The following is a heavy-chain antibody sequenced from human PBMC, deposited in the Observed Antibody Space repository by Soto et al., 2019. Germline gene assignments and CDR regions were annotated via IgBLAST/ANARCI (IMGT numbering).Heavy chain of an antibody. Sequence: QVQLVQSGAEVKKPGASVKVSCKASGYTFTSYDINWVRQATGQGLEWMGWMNPNSGNTGYAQKFQGRVTMPRNTSISTAYMELSSLRSEDTAVYYCASSTYYDFWSGYYSSPCFDYWGQGTLVTVSS. V-gene: IGHV1-8*01. D-gene: IGHD3-3*01. J-gene: IGHJ4*02. CDR1: GYTFTSYD. CDR2: MNPNSGNT. CDR3: ASSTYYDFWSGYYSSPCFDY.